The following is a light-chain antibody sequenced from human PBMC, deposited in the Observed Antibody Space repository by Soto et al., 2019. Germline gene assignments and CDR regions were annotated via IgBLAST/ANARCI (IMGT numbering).Light chain of an antibody. J-gene: IGKJ2*01. V-gene: IGKV1-39*01. Sequence: DIQMTQSPSSLSASVGDRVNITCRASKSISSYLNWYQHNPGTAPKLLIYGASRLQSGVPSRFTGSGSHTDFTLIINSLQPEDFATYFCQQSNSSPYTFGQGTRLEIK. CDR2: GAS. CDR1: KSISSY. CDR3: QQSNSSPYT.